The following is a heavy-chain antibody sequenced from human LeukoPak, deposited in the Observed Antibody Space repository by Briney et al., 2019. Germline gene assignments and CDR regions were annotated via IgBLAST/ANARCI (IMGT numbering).Heavy chain of an antibody. CDR2: ISSSGSTI. Sequence: KPGGSLRLSCAASGFTFSDYYMSWIRQTPGKGLEWVSYISSSGSTIYYADSVKGRFTISRDNAKNSLYLQMNSLRAEDTAVYYCARGTFSLSRAMVTALYYWGQGTLVTVSS. D-gene: IGHD5-18*01. J-gene: IGHJ4*02. CDR3: ARGTFSLSRAMVTALYY. CDR1: GFTFSDYY. V-gene: IGHV3-11*01.